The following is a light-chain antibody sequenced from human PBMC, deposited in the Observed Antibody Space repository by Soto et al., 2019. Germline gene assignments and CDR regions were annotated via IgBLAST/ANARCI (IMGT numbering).Light chain of an antibody. J-gene: IGKJ4*01. CDR2: AAS. CDR3: QQANSFPPT. CDR1: QGIGRW. Sequence: DIQMTQSPSSVSASVGDRVTITSRASQGIGRWLAWYQQKPGKAPMLLIYAASSLQSGVPSRFSGSGSGTDFTLTISSLQPEDFATYHCQQANSFPPTFGGGTKVEI. V-gene: IGKV1D-12*01.